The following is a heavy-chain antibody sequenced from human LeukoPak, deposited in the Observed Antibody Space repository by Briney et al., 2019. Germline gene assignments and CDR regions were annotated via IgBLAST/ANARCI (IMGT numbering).Heavy chain of an antibody. J-gene: IGHJ3*02. Sequence: PSETLSLTCTVSGGSISSSSYYWGWIRQPPGKGLEWIGSIYYSGSTYYNPSLKSRVTISVDTSKNQFSLKLSSVTAADTAVYYCARAGAAAAGLGADAFDIWGQGTMVTVSS. CDR3: ARAGAAAAGLGADAFDI. CDR1: GGSISSSSYY. CDR2: IYYSGST. D-gene: IGHD6-13*01. V-gene: IGHV4-39*01.